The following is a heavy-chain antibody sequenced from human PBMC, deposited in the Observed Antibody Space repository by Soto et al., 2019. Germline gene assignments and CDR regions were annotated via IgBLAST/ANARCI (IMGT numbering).Heavy chain of an antibody. V-gene: IGHV4-59*12. CDR3: ARDFRTSGTYSGVDY. D-gene: IGHD3-10*01. Sequence: SETLSLTCTVGSISTYYWNWIRQPPGKGLEWIGCIYYSGSTYYNPSLKSRITMNPDTSKNQFSLQLNSVTPEDTAVYYCARDFRTSGTYSGVDYWGQRTLVTVSS. J-gene: IGHJ4*01. CDR2: IYYSGST. CDR1: SISTYY.